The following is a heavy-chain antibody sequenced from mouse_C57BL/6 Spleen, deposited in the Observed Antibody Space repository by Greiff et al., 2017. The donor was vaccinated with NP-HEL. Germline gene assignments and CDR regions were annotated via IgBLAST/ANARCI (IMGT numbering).Heavy chain of an antibody. CDR2: INPNNGGT. CDR3: AKGVYDYDALFDY. V-gene: IGHV1-26*01. D-gene: IGHD2-4*01. J-gene: IGHJ2*01. CDR1: GYTFTDYY. Sequence: VQLQQSGPELVKPGASVKISCKASGYTFTDYYMNWVKQSHGKSLEWIGDINPNNGGTSYNQKFKGKATLTVDKSSSTAYMELRSLTSEDSAVYYCAKGVYDYDALFDYWGQGTTLTVSS.